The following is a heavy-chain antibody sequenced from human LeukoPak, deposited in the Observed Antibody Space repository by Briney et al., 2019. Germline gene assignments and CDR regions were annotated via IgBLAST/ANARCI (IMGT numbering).Heavy chain of an antibody. V-gene: IGHV4-39*01. CDR2: IHYSGST. D-gene: IGHD2-15*01. J-gene: IGHJ4*02. CDR1: GGSISSNSYY. CDR3: ASILGYCSGGRCYSSPFDY. Sequence: SETLSLTCTVSGGSISSNSYYWGWIRQPPGKGLEWIGSIHYSGSTYYNPSLKSRVTISVDTSKNQFSLKLSSVTAADTAVYYCASILGYCSGGRCYSSPFDYWGQGTLVTVSS.